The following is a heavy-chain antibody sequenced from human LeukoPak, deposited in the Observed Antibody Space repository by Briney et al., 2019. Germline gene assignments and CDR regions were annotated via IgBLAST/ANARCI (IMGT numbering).Heavy chain of an antibody. D-gene: IGHD3-3*01. J-gene: IGHJ4*02. CDR3: AKALTIFGVVITNYSDY. V-gene: IGHV3-23*01. CDR2: ISGSGGST. CDR1: GFTFSSYA. Sequence: GGSLRLSCAASGFTFSSYAMSWVRQAPGKGLEWVSAISGSGGSTYYADSVKGRFTISRDNSKNTLYLQMNSLRAEDTAVYYCAKALTIFGVVITNYSDYWGQGTLVTVSS.